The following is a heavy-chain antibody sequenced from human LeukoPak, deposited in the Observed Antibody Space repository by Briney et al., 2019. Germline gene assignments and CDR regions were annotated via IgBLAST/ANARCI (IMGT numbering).Heavy chain of an antibody. CDR3: ARSRPYYGSGNSLFFDY. V-gene: IGHV4-39*07. D-gene: IGHD3-10*01. Sequence: SETLSLTCTVSGDSISRGGYFLVWILPPPRNVRARRGRIYYSGSTYYNSSLRSRLNISVDRSKNQFSLRLSSVTAADTAMYYCARSRPYYGSGNSLFFDYWGQGTLVTVSS. J-gene: IGHJ4*02. CDR2: IYYSGST. CDR1: GDSISRGGYF.